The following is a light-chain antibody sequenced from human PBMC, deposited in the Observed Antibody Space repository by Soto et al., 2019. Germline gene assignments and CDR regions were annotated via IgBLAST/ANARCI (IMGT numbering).Light chain of an antibody. J-gene: IGKJ5*01. CDR3: QQRSNWPT. V-gene: IGKV3-11*01. CDR2: DAS. Sequence: EIVLTQSPATLSLSPGERATVSCRSSQSVNSYLAWYQQKPGQAPRLLIYDASNRATGIPARFSGSGSGTDFTLTISSLEPEDFAVYYCQQRSNWPTFGQGTRLEI. CDR1: QSVNSY.